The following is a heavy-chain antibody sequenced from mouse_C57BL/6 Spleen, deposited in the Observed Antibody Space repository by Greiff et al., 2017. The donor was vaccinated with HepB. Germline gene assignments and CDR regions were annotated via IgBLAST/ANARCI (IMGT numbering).Heavy chain of an antibody. CDR1: GYTFTSYW. Sequence: QVQLKQPGAELVMPGASVKLSCKASGYTFTSYWMHWVKQRPGQGLEWIGEIDPSDSYTNYNQKFKGKSTLTVDKSSSTAYMQLSSLTSEDSAVYYCARPSNYGYFDVWGTGTMVTVSS. CDR3: ARPSNYGYFDV. J-gene: IGHJ1*03. D-gene: IGHD2-10*02. CDR2: IDPSDSYT. V-gene: IGHV1-69*01.